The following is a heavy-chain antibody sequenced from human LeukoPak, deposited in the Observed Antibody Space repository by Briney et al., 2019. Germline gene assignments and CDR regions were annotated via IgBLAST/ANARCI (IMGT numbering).Heavy chain of an antibody. Sequence: PSETLSLTCSVSGGSISSSSYYWGWIRQPPGKGLEWIGSIYYSGDTYYNPSLKSRVTISVDTSKNQFSLNLTSVTAADTAVYYCARDAVVPASLLDYWGQGTLVTASS. V-gene: IGHV4-39*07. CDR3: ARDAVVPASLLDY. CDR2: IYYSGDT. CDR1: GGSISSSSYY. D-gene: IGHD2-2*01. J-gene: IGHJ4*02.